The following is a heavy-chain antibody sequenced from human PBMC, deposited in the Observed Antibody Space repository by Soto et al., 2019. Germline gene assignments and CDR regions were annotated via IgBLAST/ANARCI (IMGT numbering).Heavy chain of an antibody. CDR3: ARLGSYDYIWGSDY. J-gene: IGHJ4*02. V-gene: IGHV3-48*01. D-gene: IGHD3-16*01. CDR1: GFTFSSYI. Sequence: GGSLRLSCAASGFTFSSYIMNWVRQAPGKGLEWVSYISSSSSTIYYADSVKGRFTISRDNAKNSLYLQMNSLRAEDTAVYYCARLGSYDYIWGSDYWGQGTLVTVSS. CDR2: ISSSSSTI.